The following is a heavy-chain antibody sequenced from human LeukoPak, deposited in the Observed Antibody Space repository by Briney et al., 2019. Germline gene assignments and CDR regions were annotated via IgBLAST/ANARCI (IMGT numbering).Heavy chain of an antibody. CDR2: ISSSSSTI. CDR3: AIAVAGRPYYDYGIDV. V-gene: IGHV3-48*02. D-gene: IGHD6-19*01. Sequence: GGSLRLSCAASGFTLSSYSMNWVREAPGKGLEWVSYISSSSSTIYYADSVKGRFTISRDNAKNSLYMQMYSLRDEETAVYYCAIAVAGRPYYDYGIDVWGQGTTVTVSS. CDR1: GFTLSSYS. J-gene: IGHJ6*02.